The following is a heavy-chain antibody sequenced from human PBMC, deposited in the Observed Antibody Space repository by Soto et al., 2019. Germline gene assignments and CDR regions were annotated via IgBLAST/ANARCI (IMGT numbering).Heavy chain of an antibody. CDR1: GFSVSSNF. CDR2: TPRTGAI. V-gene: IGHV3-53*01. D-gene: IGHD3-22*01. Sequence: VQLVESGGGLMQPGGSLRLSCAASGFSVSSNFMNWVRKAPGKGLEWVSVTPRTGAILYADSVKGRLLVSRDEANNAVYLRLNSLTVDDTAVYYCSAWLLTASFDVWGPGTVVTVSA. J-gene: IGHJ3*01. CDR3: SAWLLTASFDV.